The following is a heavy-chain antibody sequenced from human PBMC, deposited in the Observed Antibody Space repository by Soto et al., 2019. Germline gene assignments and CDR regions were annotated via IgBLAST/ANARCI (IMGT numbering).Heavy chain of an antibody. CDR1: SGSIFTTNW. J-gene: IGHJ3*01. CDR3: ARNADVATAKVGGGYVFDV. V-gene: IGHV4-4*02. Sequence: QVQLQESGPGLVKPSGTLSLTCAASSGSIFTTNWWSWVRQSPGRGLQWIGDIYHSGSPKYNPSLQSRVSISIDKSKDRFLLNLTSVTAADTAVYYCARNADVATAKVGGGYVFDVWGQGTMVTVSS. D-gene: IGHD3-16*01. CDR2: IYHSGSP.